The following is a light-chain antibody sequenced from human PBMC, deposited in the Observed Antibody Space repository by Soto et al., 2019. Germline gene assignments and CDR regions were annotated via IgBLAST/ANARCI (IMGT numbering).Light chain of an antibody. CDR2: DND. Sequence: QSVLTQPPSVSAAPGLKVTISCSGSSSNIGINYVSWYQQFPGTAPKVIIFDNDERPSGTPDRFSGSKSGTSATLVITELQTGDEADYYCGTCDSTLSSDVFGGGTKLTVL. V-gene: IGLV1-51*01. CDR1: SSNIGINY. J-gene: IGLJ3*02. CDR3: GTCDSTLSSDV.